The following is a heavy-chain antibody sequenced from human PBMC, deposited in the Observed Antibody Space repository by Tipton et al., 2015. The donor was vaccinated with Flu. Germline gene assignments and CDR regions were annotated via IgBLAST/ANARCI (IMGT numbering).Heavy chain of an antibody. D-gene: IGHD6-6*01. J-gene: IGHJ4*02. CDR3: ASAKGSSSSYFDY. CDR2: IRYDGSNK. Sequence: SLRLSCAASRFTFSSYGMHWVRQAPGKGLEWVAFIRYDGSNKYYADSVKGRFTISRDNSKNTLYLQMNSLRAEDTAVYYCASAKGSSSSYFDYWGQGTLVTVSS. V-gene: IGHV3-30*02. CDR1: RFTFSSYG.